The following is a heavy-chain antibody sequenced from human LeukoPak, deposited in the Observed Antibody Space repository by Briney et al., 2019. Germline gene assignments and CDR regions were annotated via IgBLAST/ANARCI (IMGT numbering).Heavy chain of an antibody. D-gene: IGHD3-3*01. J-gene: IGHJ4*02. CDR3: ARDLGYDFWSGYPRDYFGY. V-gene: IGHV3-33*01. CDR2: IWYDGSNK. CDR1: GFTFSSYG. Sequence: GGSLRLSCAASGFTFSSYGMHWVRQAPGKGLEWVAVIWYDGSNKYYADSVKGRFTISRDNSKNTLYLQMNSLRAEDTAVYYCARDLGYDFWSGYPRDYFGYWGQGTLVTVSS.